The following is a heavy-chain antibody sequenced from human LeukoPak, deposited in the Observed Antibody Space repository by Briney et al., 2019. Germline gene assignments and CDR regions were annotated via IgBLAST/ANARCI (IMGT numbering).Heavy chain of an antibody. CDR3: AKVVGATTRGYFDY. CDR1: GFTVSSNY. J-gene: IGHJ4*02. V-gene: IGHV3-53*01. Sequence: PGGSLRLSCAASGFTVSSNYMSWVRQAPGKGLEWVSVIYSGGSTYYADSVKGRFTISRDNSKNTLYLQMSSLRAEDTALYYCAKVVGATTRGYFDYWGQGTLVTVSS. CDR2: IYSGGST. D-gene: IGHD1-26*01.